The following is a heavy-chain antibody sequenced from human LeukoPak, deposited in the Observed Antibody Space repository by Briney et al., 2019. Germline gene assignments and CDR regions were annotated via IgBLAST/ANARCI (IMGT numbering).Heavy chain of an antibody. V-gene: IGHV1-2*02. Sequence: ASVQVSCKASGYTFTGYYMHWVRPPPGQGLEWMGCINPNSGGTNYAQKFQGRVSMTRDTSISTAYMELSRLRSDDTAVYYCARVWVVVPAAIENAFDIWGQGTMVTVSS. J-gene: IGHJ3*02. D-gene: IGHD2-2*01. CDR1: GYTFTGYY. CDR3: ARVWVVVPAAIENAFDI. CDR2: INPNSGGT.